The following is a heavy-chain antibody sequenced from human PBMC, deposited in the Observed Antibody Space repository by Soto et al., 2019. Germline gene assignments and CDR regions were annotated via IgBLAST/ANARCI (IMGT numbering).Heavy chain of an antibody. V-gene: IGHV3-11*06. D-gene: IGHD4-4*01. CDR2: ISSASDYS. J-gene: IGHJ5*02. Sequence: PVGSLRPSCTASGFTFSDYDMSWIRQAPGKGLEWISYISSASDYSTYADSVKGRFTISRDNAKNSLYLQLNNVRLDDTALYFCARHDYSNEHWFDPWGLGTAVTVSS. CDR3: ARHDYSNEHWFDP. CDR1: GFTFSDYD.